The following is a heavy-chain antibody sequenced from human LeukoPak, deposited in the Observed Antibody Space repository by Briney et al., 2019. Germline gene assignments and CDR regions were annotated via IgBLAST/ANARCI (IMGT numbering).Heavy chain of an antibody. D-gene: IGHD2-21*02. CDR3: AKDSRPVVVTARAAGKDDY. CDR2: ISGSGGST. J-gene: IGHJ4*02. CDR1: GFTFSSYA. Sequence: GGSLRLSCAASGFTFSSYAMSWVRQAPGKGLKWVSAISGSGGSTYYADSVKGRFTISRDNSKNTLYLQMNSLRAEDTAVYYCAKDSRPVVVTARAAGKDDYWGQGTLVTVSS. V-gene: IGHV3-23*01.